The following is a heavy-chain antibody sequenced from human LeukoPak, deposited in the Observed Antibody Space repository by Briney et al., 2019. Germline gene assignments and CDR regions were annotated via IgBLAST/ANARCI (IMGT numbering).Heavy chain of an antibody. V-gene: IGHV3-7*03. CDR1: GFPFTNYW. Sequence: GGSLRLSCATSGFPFTNYWMTWVRQAPGKGLEWVANIKQDGSVKYYVDSVKGRFTISRDNTKNSVYLQMISLRAEDTAVYKCARIGYSSSSLDFWGRGTLVTVSS. J-gene: IGHJ4*02. CDR3: ARIGYSSSSLDF. CDR2: IKQDGSVK. D-gene: IGHD6-6*01.